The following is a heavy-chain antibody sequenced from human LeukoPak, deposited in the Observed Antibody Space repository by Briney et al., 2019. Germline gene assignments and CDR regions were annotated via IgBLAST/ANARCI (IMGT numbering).Heavy chain of an antibody. CDR1: RGTFSSYA. CDR3: ARDLTMVRGARYRPYNWFDA. CDR2: TIPIFGTA. D-gene: IGHD3-10*01. V-gene: IGHV1-69*13. Sequence: ASVKVSCKASRGTFSSYAISWVRQAPGQALEWMGGTIPIFGTANYAQKLQGRVKISADESTSTAYMELSSLRFEDTAVYYCARDLTMVRGARYRPYNWFDAWGQGTLVTVSP. J-gene: IGHJ5*02.